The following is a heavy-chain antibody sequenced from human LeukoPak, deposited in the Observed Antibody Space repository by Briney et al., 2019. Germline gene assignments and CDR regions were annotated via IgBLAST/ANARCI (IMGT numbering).Heavy chain of an antibody. Sequence: PGGSLRLSCAASGFTFSSYAVSWVRQAPGKGLEWVSAISGSGGSTYYADSVKGRFTISRDNSKNTLYLQMNSLRAEDTAVYYCAKGPSNIAARNWFDPWGQGTLVTVSS. CDR3: AKGPSNIAARNWFDP. J-gene: IGHJ5*02. V-gene: IGHV3-23*01. D-gene: IGHD6-6*01. CDR1: GFTFSSYA. CDR2: ISGSGGST.